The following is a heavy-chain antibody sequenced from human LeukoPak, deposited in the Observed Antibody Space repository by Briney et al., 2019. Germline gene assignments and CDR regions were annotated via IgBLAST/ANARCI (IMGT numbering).Heavy chain of an antibody. Sequence: SETLSLTCTVSGYSISSGYYWGWIRQPPGKGLEWIGSIYHSGSTYYNPSLKSRVTISVDTSKDQFSLKLSSVTAADTAVYYCARDSGDYARHFGLWGRGTLVIVSS. CDR3: ARDSGDYARHFGL. V-gene: IGHV4-38-2*02. J-gene: IGHJ2*01. D-gene: IGHD4-17*01. CDR2: IYHSGST. CDR1: GYSISSGYY.